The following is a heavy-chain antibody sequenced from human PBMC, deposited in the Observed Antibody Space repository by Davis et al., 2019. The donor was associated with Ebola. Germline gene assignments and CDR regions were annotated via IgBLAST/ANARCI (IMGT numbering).Heavy chain of an antibody. V-gene: IGHV3-48*02. CDR3: ARGWYYGDV. CDR1: GFTFSSYS. J-gene: IGHJ4*02. CDR2: ISYSSSTI. D-gene: IGHD3-3*01. Sequence: GESLKISCAASGFTFSSYSMNWVRQAPGKGLEWVSYISYSSSTIYYADSVKGRFTISRDNAKNSLYQQMNSLRDEDTAVYYCARGWYYGDVWGQGTLVTVSS.